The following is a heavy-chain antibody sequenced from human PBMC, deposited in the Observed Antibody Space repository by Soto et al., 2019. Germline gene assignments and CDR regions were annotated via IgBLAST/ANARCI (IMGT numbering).Heavy chain of an antibody. D-gene: IGHD6-19*01. Sequence: VQLVPSGAEVKKPGESLKISCKGSGYNFTNYWISWVRQMPGKGLEWMGRIDPSDSYTNYGPSFQGHVTISADKSISTAYLQWSSLKASDTAMYYCARRMGSGYYYGMDVWGQGTTVTVSS. V-gene: IGHV5-10-1*03. CDR1: GYNFTNYW. CDR3: ARRMGSGYYYGMDV. CDR2: IDPSDSYT. J-gene: IGHJ6*02.